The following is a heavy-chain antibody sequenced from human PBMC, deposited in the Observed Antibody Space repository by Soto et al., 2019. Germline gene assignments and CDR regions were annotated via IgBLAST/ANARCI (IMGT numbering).Heavy chain of an antibody. CDR3: ARGTTTSAFSAMDV. CDR1: GFTFSNNA. CDR2: ISYDGSNK. J-gene: IGHJ6*02. D-gene: IGHD1-1*01. Sequence: QVQLVESGGGVVQPGRSLRLSCAASGFTFSNNAMDWVRQAPGKGLEWVAVISYDGSNKYIAESVKGRFTISRDNSKNTLFLQMNSLRAEYTAVYYCARGTTTSAFSAMDVWGPGTTVTVSS. V-gene: IGHV3-30-3*01.